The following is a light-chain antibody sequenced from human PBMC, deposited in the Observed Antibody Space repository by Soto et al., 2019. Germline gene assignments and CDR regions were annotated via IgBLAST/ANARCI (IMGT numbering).Light chain of an antibody. CDR1: SNDIGSYNL. CDR3: AAWDDSLNGPV. Sequence: QSVLTQPASVSGSPGQSITISCTGTSNDIGSYNLVSWYQHHPGKAPRLIIYEGSKRPSGVSNRFSGSKSGNTASLTIDGLQSDDEADYYCAAWDDSLNGPVFGGGTKLTVL. J-gene: IGLJ2*01. CDR2: EGS. V-gene: IGLV2-14*02.